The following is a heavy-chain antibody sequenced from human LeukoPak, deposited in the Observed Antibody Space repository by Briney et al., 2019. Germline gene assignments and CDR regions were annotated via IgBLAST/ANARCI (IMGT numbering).Heavy chain of an antibody. V-gene: IGHV3-53*01. Sequence: GGSLRLSCPASGFTVSNNYMSWVRRAAGKGLEWVALIYSGGSTYYADSVKGRFTISRDNSKNTLHLQMNSLRAEDTAVYYCVRNSGELGAWGQGTLVTVSS. D-gene: IGHD2-21*01. CDR3: VRNSGELGA. CDR2: IYSGGST. CDR1: GFTVSNNY. J-gene: IGHJ5*02.